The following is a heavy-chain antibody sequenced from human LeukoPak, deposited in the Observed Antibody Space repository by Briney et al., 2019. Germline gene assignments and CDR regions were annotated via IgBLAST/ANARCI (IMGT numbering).Heavy chain of an antibody. D-gene: IGHD6-25*01. CDR1: GGSISSYY. CDR2: IYYSGST. J-gene: IGHJ3*02. CDR3: ARAAGGAFDI. Sequence: SETLSLTCTVSGGSISSYYWSWIRQPPGKGLEWIGYIYYSGSTNYNPSLKSRVTISVDTSKNQFSLKLSSVTAADTAVYYCARAAGGAFDIWGQGTVVTVS. V-gene: IGHV4-59*01.